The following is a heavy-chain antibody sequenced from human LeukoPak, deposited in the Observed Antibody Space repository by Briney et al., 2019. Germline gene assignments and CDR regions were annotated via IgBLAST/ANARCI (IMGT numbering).Heavy chain of an antibody. D-gene: IGHD3-3*01. CDR3: ARDVRTSGSYFDY. Sequence: SETLSLTCAVYGGSFSGYYWSWIRQPPGKGLEWIGEINHSGSTNYNPSLKSRVTISVDTSKNQFSLKLSSVTAADTAVYYCARDVRTSGSYFDYWGQGTLVTVSS. V-gene: IGHV4-34*01. CDR2: INHSGST. J-gene: IGHJ4*02. CDR1: GGSFSGYY.